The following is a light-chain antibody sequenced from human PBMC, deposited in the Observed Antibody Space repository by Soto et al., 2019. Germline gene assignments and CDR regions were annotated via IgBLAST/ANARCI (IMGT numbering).Light chain of an antibody. CDR1: QSVSNS. CDR3: QQRSDWPLT. CDR2: DAS. J-gene: IGKJ4*01. V-gene: IGKV3-11*01. Sequence: EIVLTQSPATLSLSPGEGATLSCRASQSVSNSLAWFQQKPGQAPRLLIYDASNRATGIPARFSGSGSGTDFTLTISSLEPEDFAVYYCQQRSDWPLTFGGGTKVELK.